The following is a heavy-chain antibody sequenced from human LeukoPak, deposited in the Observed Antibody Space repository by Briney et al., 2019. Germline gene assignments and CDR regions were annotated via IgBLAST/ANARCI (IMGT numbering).Heavy chain of an antibody. CDR2: INPISGGT. Sequence: TSVKVSCKTSGYTFTGHYIHWVRQAPGQGLEWMGWINPISGGTNYAQKFQGRVTMTRDTSITTAYMELSRLRYDERAVFYCARGGGTVFGVLNDWGQGTLVTVSS. D-gene: IGHD3-3*01. CDR1: GYTFTGHY. J-gene: IGHJ4*02. V-gene: IGHV1-2*02. CDR3: ARGGGTVFGVLND.